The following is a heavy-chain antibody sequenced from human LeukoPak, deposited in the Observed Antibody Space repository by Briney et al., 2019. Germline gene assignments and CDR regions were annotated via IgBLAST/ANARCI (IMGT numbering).Heavy chain of an antibody. V-gene: IGHV1-18*01. CDR3: ARTYCAEDCSIRYFDY. J-gene: IGHJ4*02. CDR1: GYSFSNYG. CDR2: ISGYNANT. Sequence: ASVKVSCKASGYSFSNYGITWVRQAPGQGLEWMGWISGYNANTNYGQKLQGRVTMTTDTSTSTAYMELKSLRSDDTAVYYCARTYCAEDCSIRYFDYWGQGTLVTVSS. D-gene: IGHD2-21*02.